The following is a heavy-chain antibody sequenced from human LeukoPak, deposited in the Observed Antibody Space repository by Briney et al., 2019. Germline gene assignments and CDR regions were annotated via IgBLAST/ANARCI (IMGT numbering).Heavy chain of an antibody. V-gene: IGHV3-48*01. J-gene: IGHJ4*02. CDR2: ITTSSSTI. Sequence: GGSLRLSCAASGFTFSTYNMNWVRRAPGKGLEWVSYITTSSSTIYYADSVKGRFTISRDNAKNSLYLQMNSLRAEDTAVYYCARSSGSPVTPEYWGQGTLVTVSS. CDR1: GFTFSTYN. CDR3: ARSSGSPVTPEY. D-gene: IGHD4-17*01.